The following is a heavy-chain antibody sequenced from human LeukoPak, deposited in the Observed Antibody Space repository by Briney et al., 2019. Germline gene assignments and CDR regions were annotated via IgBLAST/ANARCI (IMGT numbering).Heavy chain of an antibody. Sequence: SETLSLTYTVSGGSISSYYWSWIRQPPGKGLEWIGYIYYSGSTNYNPSLKSRVTISVDTSKNQFSLKLSSVTAADTAVYYCVRARANNWFDPWGQGTLVTVSS. V-gene: IGHV4-59*08. J-gene: IGHJ5*02. CDR2: IYYSGST. CDR1: GGSISSYY. D-gene: IGHD5-12*01. CDR3: VRARANNWFDP.